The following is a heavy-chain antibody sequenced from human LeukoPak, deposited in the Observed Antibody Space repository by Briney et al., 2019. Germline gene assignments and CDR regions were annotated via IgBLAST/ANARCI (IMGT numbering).Heavy chain of an antibody. CDR2: IHPHGIF. CDR3: ARGRDRSKAGDL. Sequence: SETPSLTCDVYGGSCDDYYCSWIRQPPGKGLEWIGEIHPHGIFYYNSSLMSRVTISIDTSKGRFSLRLTSVTAADTAFYFCARGRDRSKAGDLWGQGSLVTVSS. CDR1: GGSCDDYY. V-gene: IGHV4-34*01. D-gene: IGHD5-24*01. J-gene: IGHJ5*02.